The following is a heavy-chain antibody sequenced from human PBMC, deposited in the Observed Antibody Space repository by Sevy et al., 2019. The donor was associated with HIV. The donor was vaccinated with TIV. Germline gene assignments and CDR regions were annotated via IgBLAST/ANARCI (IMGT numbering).Heavy chain of an antibody. CDR2: IYSGGST. CDR1: GFTVSSNY. V-gene: IGHV3-53*01. CDR3: ARDAVITSEYYYYYYGMDV. Sequence: GGSLRLSCAASGFTVSSNYMSWVRQAPGKGLEWVSVIYSGGSTYYADSVKGRFTISRDNSKNTLYLQMNSLRAEDTAVYYCARDAVITSEYYYYYYGMDVWGQGTTVTVSS. J-gene: IGHJ6*02.